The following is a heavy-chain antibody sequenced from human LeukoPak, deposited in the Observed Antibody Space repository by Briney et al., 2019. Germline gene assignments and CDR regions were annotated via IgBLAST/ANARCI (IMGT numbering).Heavy chain of an antibody. Sequence: GGSLRLSCTASGFTFSSYGMNWVRQAPGKGLEWVSVISGSGGTTYYADSVKGRFTISRDNSKNTLCLQMNSLRAEDTAVYYCAKDVYSSTGLFDYWGQGTLVTVSS. V-gene: IGHV3-23*01. J-gene: IGHJ4*02. CDR2: ISGSGGTT. CDR3: AKDVYSSTGLFDY. D-gene: IGHD6-13*01. CDR1: GFTFSSYG.